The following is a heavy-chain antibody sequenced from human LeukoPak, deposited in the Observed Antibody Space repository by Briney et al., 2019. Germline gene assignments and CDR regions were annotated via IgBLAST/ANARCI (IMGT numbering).Heavy chain of an antibody. CDR1: GFTFDDYG. J-gene: IGHJ4*02. D-gene: IGHD6-25*01. CDR2: LSWNSGTI. V-gene: IGHV3-9*01. CDR3: EKNKFPYTSGLNN. Sequence: GGSLRLSCTASGFTFDDYGMHWVRQIPGKGLEWVSGLSWNSGTIRYADSVKGRFTISRDNAKNSLYLQMNSLTADDTAFYYCEKNKFPYTSGLNNGGQEPRVTVSS.